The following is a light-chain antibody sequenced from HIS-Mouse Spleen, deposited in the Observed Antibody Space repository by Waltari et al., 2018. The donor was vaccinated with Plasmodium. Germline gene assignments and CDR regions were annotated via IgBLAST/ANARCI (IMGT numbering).Light chain of an antibody. J-gene: IGLJ2*01. CDR2: EVS. V-gene: IGLV2-8*01. CDR3: SSYAGSNNVV. CDR1: SSDVGGYNY. Sequence: QSALTQPPSASGSPGQSVTISCTGTSSDVGGYNYVSWYQQHPGKAPKLMIYEVSKRPAGGPDRFSCSKSGNTASLTVSGLQAEDEADYYCSSYAGSNNVVFGGGTKLTVL.